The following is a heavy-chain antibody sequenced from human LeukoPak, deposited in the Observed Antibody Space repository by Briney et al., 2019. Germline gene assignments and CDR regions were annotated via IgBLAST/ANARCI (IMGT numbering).Heavy chain of an antibody. CDR3: ARADYSHGYGFFDF. Sequence: GGSLRLSCAASGFIISNNYMGWVRQAPGRGLEWVADIYRGGSTFYADSVTGRFTVSRDNVKNALSLQMNSLTADDTALYYCARADYSHGYGFFDFWGRGILVTVSS. V-gene: IGHV3-53*01. D-gene: IGHD5-18*01. CDR1: GFIISNNY. J-gene: IGHJ4*02. CDR2: IYRGGST.